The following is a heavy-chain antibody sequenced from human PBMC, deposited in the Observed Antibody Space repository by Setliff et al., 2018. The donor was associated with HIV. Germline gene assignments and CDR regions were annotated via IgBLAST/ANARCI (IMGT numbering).Heavy chain of an antibody. Sequence: LSLTCAVYGGSFCGYYWGWIRQPPGKGLEWIGEINHSGSTNYNPSLKSRVTISVDTSMDQFSLKLNSVTAADTAVYYCAAASSWDPLLDYWGQGTLVTVSS. D-gene: IGHD6-13*01. CDR2: INHSGST. CDR3: AAASSWDPLLDY. CDR1: GGSFCGYY. V-gene: IGHV4-34*01. J-gene: IGHJ4*02.